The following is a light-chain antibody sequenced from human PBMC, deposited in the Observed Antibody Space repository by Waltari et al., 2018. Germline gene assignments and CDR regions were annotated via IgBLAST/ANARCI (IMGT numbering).Light chain of an antibody. Sequence: NFLLTQPHSVSESPGKTVTISCTRNSGNIASDYVQWYQHRPGSAPTPVIYEDHQRPPGVPDRFSGSIDSSSNSASLTISGLKTEDEADYYCQSYDNSDWVFGGGTKLTVL. V-gene: IGLV6-57*03. CDR3: QSYDNSDWV. J-gene: IGLJ3*02. CDR2: EDH. CDR1: SGNIASDY.